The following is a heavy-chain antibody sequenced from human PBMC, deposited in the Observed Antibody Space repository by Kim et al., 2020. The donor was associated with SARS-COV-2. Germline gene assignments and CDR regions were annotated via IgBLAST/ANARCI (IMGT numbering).Heavy chain of an antibody. V-gene: IGHV1-3*01. CDR2: INAGNGNT. CDR1: GYTFTSYA. CDR3: ARVWNYDSSNYYYYGMDV. Sequence: ASVKVSCKASGYTFTSYAMHWVRQAPGQRLEWMGWINAGNGNTKYSQKFRGRVTITRDTSASTAYMELSSLRSEDTAVYYCARVWNYDSSNYYYYGMDVWGQGTTVTVSS. J-gene: IGHJ6*02. D-gene: IGHD3-22*01.